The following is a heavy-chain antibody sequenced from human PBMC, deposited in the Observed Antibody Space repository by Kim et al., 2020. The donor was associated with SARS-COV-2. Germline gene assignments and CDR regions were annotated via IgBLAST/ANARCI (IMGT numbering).Heavy chain of an antibody. CDR3: ARDVYYGSGSEASYYGMDV. CDR2: INHSGST. V-gene: IGHV4-34*01. Sequence: SETLSLTCAVYGGSFSGYYWSWIRQPPGKGLEWIGEINHSGSTNYNPSLKSRVTISVDTSKNQFSLKLSSVTAADTAVYYCARDVYYGSGSEASYYGMDVWGQGTTVTVSS. J-gene: IGHJ6*02. CDR1: GGSFSGYY. D-gene: IGHD3-10*01.